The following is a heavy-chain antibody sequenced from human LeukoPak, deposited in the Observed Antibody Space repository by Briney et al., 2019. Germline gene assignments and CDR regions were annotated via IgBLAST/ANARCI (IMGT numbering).Heavy chain of an antibody. D-gene: IGHD3-10*01. Sequence: SETLSLTCTVSGDSISSYYWSWIRQPPGKGLEWIGSIHYSGSTYHDPSLKSRVTVSLDTSKNQFSLKLSSVTATDTAVYYCARQLYSSGSYYAPMDVWGKGTTVTISS. CDR3: ARQLYSSGSYYAPMDV. J-gene: IGHJ6*03. CDR2: IHYSGST. V-gene: IGHV4-59*05. CDR1: GDSISSYY.